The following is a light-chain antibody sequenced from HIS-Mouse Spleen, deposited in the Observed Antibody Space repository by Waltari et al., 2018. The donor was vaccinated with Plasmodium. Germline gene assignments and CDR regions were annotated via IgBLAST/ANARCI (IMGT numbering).Light chain of an antibody. CDR2: LNSDGSH. CDR1: SGHSSSA. CDR3: QTWGTGFWV. V-gene: IGLV4-69*01. J-gene: IGLJ3*02. Sequence: QLVLTQSPSASASLGASVKLTCPLSSGHSSSAIAWHQQQPEKGPRYLMKLNSDGSHSKGDGVPDRFSGSSSGAERYLTISSLQSEDEADSDCQTWGTGFWVFGGGTKLTVL.